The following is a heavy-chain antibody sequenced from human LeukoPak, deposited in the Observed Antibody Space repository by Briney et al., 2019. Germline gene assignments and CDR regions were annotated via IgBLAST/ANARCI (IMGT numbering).Heavy chain of an antibody. Sequence: ASVKVSCKASGYTFTSYGISWVRQAPGQGLEWMGWISAYNGNTNYAQKLQGRVTITTDTSTSTAYMEPRSLRSDDTAVYYCARARGNPGSYWYFDLWGRGTLVTVSS. CDR3: ARARGNPGSYWYFDL. CDR2: ISAYNGNT. J-gene: IGHJ2*01. CDR1: GYTFTSYG. D-gene: IGHD4-23*01. V-gene: IGHV1-18*01.